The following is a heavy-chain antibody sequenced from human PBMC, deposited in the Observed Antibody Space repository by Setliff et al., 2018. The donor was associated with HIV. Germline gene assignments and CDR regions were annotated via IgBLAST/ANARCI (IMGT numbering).Heavy chain of an antibody. D-gene: IGHD2-8*01. CDR2: IIPNSGGT. Sequence: GASVKVSCKASGYTFTGYYIHWVRQAPGQGLEWMGRIIPNSGGTNYAQKFQGRVTMTGDTSISTAYMELSRLRSDDTAVYYCASKVYCTNGVCLDAFDIWGQGTKVTVSS. J-gene: IGHJ3*02. CDR1: GYTFTGYY. CDR3: ASKVYCTNGVCLDAFDI. V-gene: IGHV1-2*06.